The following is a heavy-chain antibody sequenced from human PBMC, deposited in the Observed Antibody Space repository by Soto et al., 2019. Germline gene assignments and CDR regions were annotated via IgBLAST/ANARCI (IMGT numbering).Heavy chain of an antibody. Sequence: ASVKVSCKASGYTFTGYYMHWVRQAPGQGLEWMGWINPNSGGTNYAQKFQGWVTMTRDTSISTAYMELSRLRSDDTAMYFCARHYYYDSSYYYPTNTQLPLDYWGQETLVTVSS. CDR2: INPNSGGT. J-gene: IGHJ4*02. CDR3: ARHYYYDSSYYYPTNTQLPLDY. CDR1: GYTFTGYY. V-gene: IGHV1-2*04. D-gene: IGHD3-22*01.